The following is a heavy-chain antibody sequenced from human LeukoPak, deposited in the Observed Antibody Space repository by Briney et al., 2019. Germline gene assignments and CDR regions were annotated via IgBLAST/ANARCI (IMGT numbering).Heavy chain of an antibody. V-gene: IGHV3-23*01. CDR3: ARTKDTGYSSSWYKS. CDR1: GFTLSNYG. D-gene: IGHD6-13*01. Sequence: GGSLRLSCAASGFTLSNYGMLWVRQAPGKGLEWVSAISGSGGSTYYADSVKGRFTISRDNSKNTLYLQMDSLRAEDTAVYYCARTKDTGYSSSWYKSWGQGTLVTVSS. CDR2: ISGSGGST. J-gene: IGHJ4*02.